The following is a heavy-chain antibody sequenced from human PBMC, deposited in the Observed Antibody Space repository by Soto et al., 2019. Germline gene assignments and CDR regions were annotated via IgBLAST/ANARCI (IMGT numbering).Heavy chain of an antibody. Sequence: EVQLVESGGGLVKPGGSLRLSCAASGFTFSNAWMNWVRQAPGKGLEWVGRIKSKTDGGTTDYAAPVKGRFTISRDDSKNTLYLQMNSLKTKDTAVYYCTTAGELVITWYYGMDVWGQGTTVTVSS. J-gene: IGHJ6*02. CDR2: IKSKTDGGTT. CDR1: GFTFSNAW. V-gene: IGHV3-15*07. CDR3: TTAGELVITWYYGMDV. D-gene: IGHD3-22*01.